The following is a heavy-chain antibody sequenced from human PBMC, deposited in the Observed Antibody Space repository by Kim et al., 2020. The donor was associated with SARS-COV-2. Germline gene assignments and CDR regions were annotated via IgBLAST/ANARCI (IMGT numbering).Heavy chain of an antibody. CDR2: IYPGDSDT. D-gene: IGHD3-3*01. V-gene: IGHV5-51*01. CDR1: GYSFTSYW. Sequence: GASLKISCKGSGYSFTSYWIGWVRQMPGKGLEWMGIIYPGDSDTRYSPSFQGQVTISADKSISTAYLQWSSLKASDTAMYYCARSTDSQTRITIFGVVIDAFDIWGQGTMVTVSS. CDR3: ARSTDSQTRITIFGVVIDAFDI. J-gene: IGHJ3*02.